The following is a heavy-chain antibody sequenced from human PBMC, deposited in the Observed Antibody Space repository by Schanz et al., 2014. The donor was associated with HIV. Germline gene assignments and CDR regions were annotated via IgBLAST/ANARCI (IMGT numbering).Heavy chain of an antibody. V-gene: IGHV3-7*01. J-gene: IGHJ4*02. CDR2: INQDKSDK. Sequence: EVQLLESGGGLVQPGGSLRLSCAASGFTFTDYSLHWVRQVPGKGLEWVAHINQDKSDKRYLYSVRGRFTVSRDNTKNSLFLQMSSLRAEDTAIYYCVRGDPIGSFWGQGTLVTVSS. D-gene: IGHD2-21*02. CDR1: GFTFTDYS. CDR3: VRGDPIGSF.